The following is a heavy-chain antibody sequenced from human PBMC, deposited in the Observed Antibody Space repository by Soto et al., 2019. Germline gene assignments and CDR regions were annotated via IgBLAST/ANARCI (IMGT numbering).Heavy chain of an antibody. CDR3: SGGVGDAI. J-gene: IGHJ4*02. CDR2: TNQDGSEK. CDR1: GFSFRSDW. V-gene: IGHV3-7*04. Sequence: EDRLVESGGGLVQPGGSLRLTCAVSGFSFRSDWMNWVRQARGKGLEWVAHTNQDGSEKYYLDSVKGRFTIFRDNAKNSLYLQMNSLRAEDTAVYYCSGGVGDAIWGQGTLVTVSS. D-gene: IGHD1-26*01.